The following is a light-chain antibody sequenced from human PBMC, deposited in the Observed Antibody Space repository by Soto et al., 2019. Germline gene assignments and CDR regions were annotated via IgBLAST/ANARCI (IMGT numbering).Light chain of an antibody. CDR3: QSNGATDWV. V-gene: IGLV6-57*04. CDR2: AND. CDR1: SGSIAANY. J-gene: IGLJ3*02. Sequence: NFMLAQPHSVSDSPGRTVTISCTRSSGSIAANYVQWYRQRPGSAPITVIYANDQRPSGVPDRFSGSIDSSSNSASLTISGLKTEDEADYFCQSNGATDWVFGGGTKLTVL.